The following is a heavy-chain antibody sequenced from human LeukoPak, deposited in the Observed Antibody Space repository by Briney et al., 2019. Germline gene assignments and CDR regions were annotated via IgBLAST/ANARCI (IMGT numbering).Heavy chain of an antibody. CDR3: ARMQGDSSGYYRYYFDY. V-gene: IGHV2-70*11. Sequence: SGPTLVNPTQTLTLTCTFSAFSLSTSGVGVGWIRQPPGKALEWLARIDWDDDKYYSTSLKTRLTISKDTSKNQVVLTMTNMDPVDTATYYCARMQGDSSGYYRYYFDYWGQGTLVTVSS. J-gene: IGHJ4*02. CDR1: AFSLSTSGVG. CDR2: IDWDDDK. D-gene: IGHD3-22*01.